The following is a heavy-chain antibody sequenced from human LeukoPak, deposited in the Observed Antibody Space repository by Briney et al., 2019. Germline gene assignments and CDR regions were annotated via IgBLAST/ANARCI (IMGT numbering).Heavy chain of an antibody. J-gene: IGHJ4*02. Sequence: GASVKVSCKASGGTFSSYAISWVRQAPGQGLEWMGGIIPIFGTANYAQKFQGRVTITADESTSTAYMELSSLRSEDTAVYYCARPCPDIDGYKYWGRGTLVTVSS. V-gene: IGHV1-69*13. D-gene: IGHD5-24*01. CDR2: IIPIFGTA. CDR3: ARPCPDIDGYKY. CDR1: GGTFSSYA.